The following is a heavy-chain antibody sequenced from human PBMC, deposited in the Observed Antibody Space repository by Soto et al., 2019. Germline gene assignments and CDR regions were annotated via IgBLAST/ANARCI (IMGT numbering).Heavy chain of an antibody. CDR1: GGSLRSDC. CDR3: AGGGSIVPATRRLMDV. D-gene: IGHD2-2*01. CDR2: FSNTGSI. Sequence: SGTLSLTCTVSGGSLRSDCCSWIRQPPGEGLEWLGYFSNTGSINYNPSLKSRVTFSLDTSKNLFSLQLNSVTVADTAVYYCAGGGSIVPATRRLMDVWGKGTTVTVSS. V-gene: IGHV4-4*09. J-gene: IGHJ6*03.